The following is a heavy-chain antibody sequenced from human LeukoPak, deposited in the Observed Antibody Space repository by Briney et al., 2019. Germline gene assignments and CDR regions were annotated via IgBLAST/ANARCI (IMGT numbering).Heavy chain of an antibody. CDR2: IWYDGSNK. CDR1: GFTFSSYA. D-gene: IGHD3-22*01. J-gene: IGHJ3*02. V-gene: IGHV3-33*08. Sequence: GGSLRLSCAASGFTFSSYAMHWVRQAPGKGLEWVAVIWYDGSNKYYADSVKGRFTISRDNSKNTLYLQMNSLRAEDTAVYYCARDSVYYDSSGNAFDIWGQGTMVTVSS. CDR3: ARDSVYYDSSGNAFDI.